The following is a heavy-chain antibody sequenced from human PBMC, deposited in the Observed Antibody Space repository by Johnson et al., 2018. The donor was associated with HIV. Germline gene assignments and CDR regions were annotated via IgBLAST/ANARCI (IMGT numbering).Heavy chain of an antibody. Sequence: ELQLVESGGGFFQPGRSLRLSCPASGFTFSNYWMHWVRQAPGRGLVWVARINSDGTATSYADSVKGRFTISRDNSKNTLYLQMNSLRAEDTALYYCAKIRGEMATTDAFDIWGQGTMVTVSS. D-gene: IGHD5-24*01. CDR2: INSDGTAT. CDR3: AKIRGEMATTDAFDI. CDR1: GFTFSNYW. V-gene: IGHV3-74*02. J-gene: IGHJ3*02.